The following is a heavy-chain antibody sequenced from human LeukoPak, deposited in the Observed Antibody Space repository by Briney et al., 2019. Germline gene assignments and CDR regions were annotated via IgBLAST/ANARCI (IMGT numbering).Heavy chain of an antibody. CDR2: INHSGST. CDR3: ARGLSDVY. J-gene: IGHJ4*02. Sequence: EPSETLSLTCAVYGGSFSGYYWSWIRQPPGKGLEWIGEINHSGSTNYNPSLKSRVTISIDTSKNQFSLILSSVTAADTAVYYCARGLSDVYWGQGTLVTVSS. V-gene: IGHV4-34*01. CDR1: GGSFSGYY.